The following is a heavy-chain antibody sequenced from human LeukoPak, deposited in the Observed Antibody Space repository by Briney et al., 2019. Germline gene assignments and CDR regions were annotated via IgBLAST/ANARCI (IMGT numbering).Heavy chain of an antibody. J-gene: IGHJ4*02. CDR2: IDWDDDK. D-gene: IGHD3-22*01. V-gene: IGHV2-70*11. Sequence: SGPALVKPSQTLTLTCTFSGFSLGTRGRSVSWIRQPPGKALEWLSRIDWDDDKYYSTSLKTRLTISKDTSKNQVVLTMTNMDPVDTATYYCARTSYGSSGYPFDYWGQGTLVTVSS. CDR1: GFSLGTRGRS. CDR3: ARTSYGSSGYPFDY.